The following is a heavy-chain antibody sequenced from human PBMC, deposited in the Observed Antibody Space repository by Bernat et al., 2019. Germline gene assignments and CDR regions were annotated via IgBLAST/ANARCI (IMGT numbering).Heavy chain of an antibody. CDR1: GGSISSGGYS. CDR2: IYHSGST. CDR3: ARVKGPYYDSSGYPDY. Sequence: QLQLQESGSGLVKPSQTLSLTCAVSGGSISSGGYSWSWIRQPPGKGLEWIGYIYHSGSTYYNPSLKSRVTISVDRSKNQFSLKLSSVTAADTAVYYCARVKGPYYDSSGYPDYWGQGTLATVSS. J-gene: IGHJ4*02. D-gene: IGHD3-22*01. V-gene: IGHV4-30-2*01.